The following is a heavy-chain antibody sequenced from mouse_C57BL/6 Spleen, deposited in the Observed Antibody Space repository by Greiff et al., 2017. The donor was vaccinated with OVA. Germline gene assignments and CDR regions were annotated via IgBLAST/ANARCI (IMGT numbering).Heavy chain of an antibody. CDR1: GYTFTDYY. CDR2: INPNNGGT. V-gene: IGHV1-26*01. CDR3: ARAPHYYGSSYSYYYTMEY. Sequence: VQLQQSGPELVKPGASVKISCKASGYTFTDYYMNWVKQSHGKSLEWIGDINPNNGGTRYNQKFKGKATLTVDKSSSTAYMELRSLTSEDSAVYYCARAPHYYGSSYSYYYTMEYWGQGTSVTVS. D-gene: IGHD1-1*01. J-gene: IGHJ4*01.